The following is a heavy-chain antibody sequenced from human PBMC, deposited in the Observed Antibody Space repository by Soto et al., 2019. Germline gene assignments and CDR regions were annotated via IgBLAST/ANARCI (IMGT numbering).Heavy chain of an antibody. CDR1: GFTFSDYA. D-gene: IGHD2-15*01. Sequence: EVQLLESGGGLVQPGGSLRLSCAASGFTFSDYAMSWVRQAPGKGLEWVSAISGSGGPTFYADSVKGRFTISRDNSKNTLYLQMNSLRGEDTAVYYCAKELGYCSGGSCYSVGYFDYWGQGTLVTVSS. V-gene: IGHV3-23*01. CDR3: AKELGYCSGGSCYSVGYFDY. J-gene: IGHJ4*02. CDR2: ISGSGGPT.